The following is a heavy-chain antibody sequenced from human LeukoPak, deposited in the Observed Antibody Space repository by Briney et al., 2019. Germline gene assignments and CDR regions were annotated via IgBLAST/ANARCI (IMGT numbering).Heavy chain of an antibody. CDR3: ARMPRGVAVVTPYYFDS. Sequence: SQTLSLTCTIFGDSLNSGSYYWSWIRQHSERGLEWIGYISYRGTTFYNPSLKSRVSISGDTSKTQFSLNINSVTAADTAVYYCARMPRGVAVVTPYYFDSWGQGTLVTVSS. D-gene: IGHD2-21*02. V-gene: IGHV4-31*03. J-gene: IGHJ4*02. CDR1: GDSLNSGSYY. CDR2: ISYRGTT.